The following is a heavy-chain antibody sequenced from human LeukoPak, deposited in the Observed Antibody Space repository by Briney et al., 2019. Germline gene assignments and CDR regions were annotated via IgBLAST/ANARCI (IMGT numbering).Heavy chain of an antibody. V-gene: IGHV3-66*01. CDR1: GFTVSSNY. J-gene: IGHJ3*02. D-gene: IGHD4-17*01. Sequence: GGSLRLSCAASGFTVSSNYMSWVRQAPGKGLEWVSVIYSGGSTYYADSAKGRFTISRDNSKNTLYLQMNSLRAEDTAVYYCARDLPVTTHAFDIWGQGTMVAVSS. CDR3: ARDLPVTTHAFDI. CDR2: IYSGGST.